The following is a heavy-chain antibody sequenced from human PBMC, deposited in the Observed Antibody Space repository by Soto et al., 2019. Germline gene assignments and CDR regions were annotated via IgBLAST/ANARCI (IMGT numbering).Heavy chain of an antibody. J-gene: IGHJ6*02. D-gene: IGHD6-6*01. Sequence: SETLSLTCAVYGGSFSGYYWSWIRQPPGKVLEWIGEINHSGSTNYNPSLKSRVTISVDTSKNQFSLKLSSVTAADTAVYYCARGFRTAARYYYSGMDVWGQVTTVTVSS. CDR1: GGSFSGYY. V-gene: IGHV4-34*01. CDR2: INHSGST. CDR3: ARGFRTAARYYYSGMDV.